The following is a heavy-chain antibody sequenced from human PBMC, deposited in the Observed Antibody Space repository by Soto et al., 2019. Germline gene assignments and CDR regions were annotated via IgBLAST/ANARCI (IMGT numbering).Heavy chain of an antibody. J-gene: IGHJ4*02. Sequence: GGSLRLSCAASGFSVSTNYMNWVRQAPGKGLEWVSIIYSGGSTFYADSVKGRFTISRDNSKNTLYLQMNSLRAEDTAVYYCARDKSPAEMAFAYWGQGILVTVSS. D-gene: IGHD3-3*02. CDR2: IYSGGST. CDR1: GFSVSTNY. V-gene: IGHV3-53*01. CDR3: ARDKSPAEMAFAY.